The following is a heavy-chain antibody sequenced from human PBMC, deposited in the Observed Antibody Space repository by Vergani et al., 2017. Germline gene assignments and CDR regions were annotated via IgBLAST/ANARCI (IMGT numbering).Heavy chain of an antibody. J-gene: IGHJ6*03. CDR2: IYSGGST. CDR3: ARATGPSNYGQLVLYYYYMDV. CDR1: GFTVSSNY. V-gene: IGHV3-53*02. Sequence: EVQLVETGGGLIQPGGSLRLSCAASGFTVSSNYMSWVRQAPGKGLEWVSVIYSGGSTYYADSVKGRFTIFRDNSKNTLYLQMNSLRAEDSAVYYCARATGPSNYGQLVLYYYYMDVWGKGTTVTVSS. D-gene: IGHD6-6*01.